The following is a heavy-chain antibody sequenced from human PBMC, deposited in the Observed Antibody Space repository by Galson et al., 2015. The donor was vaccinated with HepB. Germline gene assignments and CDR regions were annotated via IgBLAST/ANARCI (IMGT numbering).Heavy chain of an antibody. J-gene: IGHJ6*02. V-gene: IGHV3-30-3*01. Sequence: SLRLSCAASGFTFSSYAMHWVRQAPGKGLEWVAVISYDGSNKYYADSVKGRFTISRDNSKNTLYLQMNSLRAEDTAVYYCARPIYELWPLQYGMDVWGQGTTVTVSS. CDR2: ISYDGSNK. CDR1: GFTFSSYA. CDR3: ARPIYELWPLQYGMDV. D-gene: IGHD5-18*01.